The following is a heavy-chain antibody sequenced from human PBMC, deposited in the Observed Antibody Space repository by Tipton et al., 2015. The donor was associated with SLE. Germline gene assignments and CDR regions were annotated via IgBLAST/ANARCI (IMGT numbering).Heavy chain of an antibody. CDR3: ATGGYPDAFDM. Sequence: TLSLTCTVSGGAISTFYWSWIRQSAGKGLEWIGYIYYSGSTKYNPSLKSRITISEDTSKNQFSLKLSSVTAADTAVYYCATGGYPDAFDMWGQGTMVTVSS. CDR1: GGAISTFY. D-gene: IGHD2-15*01. V-gene: IGHV4-59*01. J-gene: IGHJ3*02. CDR2: IYYSGST.